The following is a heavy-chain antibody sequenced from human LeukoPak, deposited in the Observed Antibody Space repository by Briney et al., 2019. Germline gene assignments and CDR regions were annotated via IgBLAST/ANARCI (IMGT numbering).Heavy chain of an antibody. J-gene: IGHJ4*02. CDR3: ARDRERGYSLDY. CDR1: GFTFSSYG. D-gene: IGHD5-18*01. V-gene: IGHV3-33*01. CDR2: IWYDGSNK. Sequence: GGSLRLSCAASGFTFSSYGMPWVRQAPGKGLEWVAVIWYDGSNKYYADSVKGRFTISRDNSKNTLYLQMNSLRAEDTAVYYCARDRERGYSLDYWGQGTLVTVSS.